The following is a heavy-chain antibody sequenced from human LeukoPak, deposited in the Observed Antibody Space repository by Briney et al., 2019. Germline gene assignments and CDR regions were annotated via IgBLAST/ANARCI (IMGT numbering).Heavy chain of an antibody. CDR3: GKAGSVTMIVVVIPADV. CDR2: ISSSGGST. Sequence: PGGSLRLSCAASGFTFSSYAMSWVRQAPGKGLEWVSAISSSGGSTYYADSVKGRFTISRDNSKNTLYLQTNSLRAEDTAVYYCGKAGSVTMIVVVIPADVWGQGTTVTVSS. CDR1: GFTFSSYA. V-gene: IGHV3-23*01. D-gene: IGHD3-22*01. J-gene: IGHJ6*02.